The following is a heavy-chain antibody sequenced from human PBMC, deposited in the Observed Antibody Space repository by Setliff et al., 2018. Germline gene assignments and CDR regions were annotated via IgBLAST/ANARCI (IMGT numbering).Heavy chain of an antibody. J-gene: IGHJ4*02. D-gene: IGHD3-10*01. CDR3: AKSSGSSSATNLEY. CDR2: INWNGDRT. V-gene: IGHV3-20*04. CDR1: GFTFDVYD. Sequence: GSLRLSCAASGFTFDVYDLNWVRQAPGKGLEWVSSINWNGDRTGYADSVKGRFTISRDNAKNSLYLQMNSLRPEDTALYYCAKSSGSSSATNLEYLGPGTLVTVSS.